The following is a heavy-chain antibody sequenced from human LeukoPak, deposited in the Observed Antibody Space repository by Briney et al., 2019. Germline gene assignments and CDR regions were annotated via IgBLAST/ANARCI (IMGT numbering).Heavy chain of an antibody. J-gene: IGHJ4*02. CDR3: AKLFIAWDIVVVPAAEPVFDY. Sequence: ASVKASCKASRHTFTVYHVHWVRQAPGQGLEWMGWINPDSGVTNYAQNLQARVTMTRDTSISTVFLDLSSLRSDDTAVYYCAKLFIAWDIVVVPAAEPVFDYWGQGTLVTVSS. V-gene: IGHV1-2*02. CDR2: INPDSGVT. D-gene: IGHD2-2*01. CDR1: RHTFTVYH.